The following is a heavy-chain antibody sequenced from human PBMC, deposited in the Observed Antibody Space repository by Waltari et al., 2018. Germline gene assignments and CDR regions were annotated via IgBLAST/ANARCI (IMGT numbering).Heavy chain of an antibody. CDR1: GGSMISSSYY. CDR3: AREGRPHLIAAAGSFGY. CDR2: IYYSGST. D-gene: IGHD6-13*01. J-gene: IGHJ4*02. V-gene: IGHV4-39*07. Sequence: QLHLQESGPGLVKPSVTLFPPCTVSGGSMISSSYYWGWFRQSPGKGLEWIGSIYYSGSTYYNPSLKSRVTISVDTSKNQFSLKLSSVTAADTAVYYCAREGRPHLIAAAGSFGYWGQGTLVTVSS.